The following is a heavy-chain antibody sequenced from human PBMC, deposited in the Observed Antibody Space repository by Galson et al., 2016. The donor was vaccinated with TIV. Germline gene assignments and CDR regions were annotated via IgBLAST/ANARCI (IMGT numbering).Heavy chain of an antibody. CDR2: ISRYNGKK. Sequence: SVKVSCKATGYTFTSFGIAWVRQAPGQGLEWMGWISRYNGKKYYAQTFQDRVTMTRDTSTNTPYMELNSLRSDDTAVYYCTRDRSIAAPRDMDVWGQGTAVTVSS. CDR3: TRDRSIAAPRDMDV. V-gene: IGHV1-18*01. CDR1: GYTFTSFG. D-gene: IGHD6-6*01. J-gene: IGHJ6*02.